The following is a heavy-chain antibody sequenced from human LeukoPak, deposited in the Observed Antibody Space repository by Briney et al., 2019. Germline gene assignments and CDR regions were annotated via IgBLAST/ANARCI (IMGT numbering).Heavy chain of an antibody. J-gene: IGHJ4*02. Sequence: PGGSLRLSCAASGFTFDDYAMHWVRQAPGKGLEWVSGISWNSGYIGYEDSVKGRFTISRDNSKNTLYLQMNSLRAEDTAVYYCARYSSGWYCDYWGQGTLVTVSS. V-gene: IGHV3-9*01. CDR2: ISWNSGYI. CDR3: ARYSSGWYCDY. CDR1: GFTFDDYA. D-gene: IGHD6-19*01.